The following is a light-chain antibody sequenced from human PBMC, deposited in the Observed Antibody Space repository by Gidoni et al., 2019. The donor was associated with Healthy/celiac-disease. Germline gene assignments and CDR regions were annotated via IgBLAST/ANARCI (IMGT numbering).Light chain of an antibody. J-gene: IGKJ2*01. CDR1: QSVSSN. CDR2: GAS. CDR3: QQYNNWPYT. V-gene: IGKV3-15*01. Sequence: EIVMTQSPATLSVSTGERATLSCRASQSVSSNLAWYQQHPGQAPRLLIYGASTRATGIPARFSGSGSGTEFTLTISSLQSEDFAVYYCQQYNNWPYTFGQGTKLEIK.